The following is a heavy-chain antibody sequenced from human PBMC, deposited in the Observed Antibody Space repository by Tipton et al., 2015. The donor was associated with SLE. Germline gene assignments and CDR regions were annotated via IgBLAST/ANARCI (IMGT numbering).Heavy chain of an antibody. CDR3: AREFQLLRFDP. V-gene: IGHV4-39*07. CDR2: IYYSGST. J-gene: IGHJ5*02. D-gene: IGHD2-2*01. Sequence: TLSLTCTVSGDSISSGSYYWGWIRQPPGKGLEWIGSIYYSGSTYYNPSLKSRVTISVDTSKNQFSLKLSSVTAADTAVYYCAREFQLLRFDPWGQGTLGTVSS. CDR1: GDSISSGSYY.